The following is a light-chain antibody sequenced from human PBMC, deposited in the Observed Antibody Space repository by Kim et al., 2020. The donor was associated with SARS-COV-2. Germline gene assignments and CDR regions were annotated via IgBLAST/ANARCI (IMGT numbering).Light chain of an antibody. V-gene: IGLV1-44*01. CDR1: SSNIGSNT. CDR3: AAWDDSLNGPV. CDR2: SNN. J-gene: IGLJ2*01. Sequence: GQRVTLSCSGSSSNIGSNTVNWYHHLPGTAPKLLISSNNQRPSGVPDRFSGSKSGTSASLAISGLQSEDEADYYCAAWDDSLNGPVFGGGTKVTVL.